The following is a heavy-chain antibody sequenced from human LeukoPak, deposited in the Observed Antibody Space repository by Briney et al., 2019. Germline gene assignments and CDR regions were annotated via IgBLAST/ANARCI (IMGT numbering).Heavy chain of an antibody. V-gene: IGHV2-5*01. Sequence: SGPTLVNPTQTLTLTCTFSGFSLSTSGVGVGWIRQPPGKALEWLALIYWNDDKRYSPSLKSRLTINRDTSKNQVVLTMTNMDPVDTATYYCAHRQGRWELLPIDAFDIWGQGTMVTVSS. J-gene: IGHJ3*02. CDR2: IYWNDDK. D-gene: IGHD1-26*01. CDR1: GFSLSTSGVG. CDR3: AHRQGRWELLPIDAFDI.